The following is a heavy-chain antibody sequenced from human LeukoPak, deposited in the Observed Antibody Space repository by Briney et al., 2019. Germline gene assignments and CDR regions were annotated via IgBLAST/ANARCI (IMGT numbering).Heavy chain of an antibody. D-gene: IGHD3-10*01. CDR3: ARATSGTSYEY. Sequence: PGGSLRLSCAASGFTFRNYWMHWVRQAPGKGLVWVSSIEGDGSRTNYAASVKGRFTISRENAENTLYLQMNSLRGEDTAVYFCARATSGTSYEYWGQGTLVTVSS. J-gene: IGHJ4*02. V-gene: IGHV3-74*01. CDR2: IEGDGSRT. CDR1: GFTFRNYW.